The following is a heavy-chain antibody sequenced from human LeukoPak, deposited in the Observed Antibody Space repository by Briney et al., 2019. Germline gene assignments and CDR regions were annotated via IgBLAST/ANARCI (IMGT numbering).Heavy chain of an antibody. Sequence: SVKVSCKASVYTFTSYAISWVRQAPGQGLEWMGGIIPIFGTANYAQKFQGRVTITADESTSTAYMELSSLRSEDTAVYYCAKVPYAGGYYFDYWGQGTLVTVSS. CDR3: AKVPYAGGYYFDY. J-gene: IGHJ4*02. CDR1: VYTFTSYA. CDR2: IIPIFGTA. V-gene: IGHV1-69*13. D-gene: IGHD2-8*01.